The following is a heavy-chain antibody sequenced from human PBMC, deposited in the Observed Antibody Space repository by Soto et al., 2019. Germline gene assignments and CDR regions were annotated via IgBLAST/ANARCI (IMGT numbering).Heavy chain of an antibody. CDR2: IYYSGST. CDR1: GGSISTSSYY. CDR3: ARDYDSIGDY. V-gene: IGHV4-39*01. J-gene: IGHJ4*02. Sequence: QLQLQESGPGLVKPSETLSLTCTVSGGSISTSSYYWGWIRQPPGKGLEWIGSIYYSGSTYYNPSLKSRVTISVDPSKNQFSLKLSSVTAADTAVYYCARDYDSIGDYWGQGTLVTVSS. D-gene: IGHD3-22*01.